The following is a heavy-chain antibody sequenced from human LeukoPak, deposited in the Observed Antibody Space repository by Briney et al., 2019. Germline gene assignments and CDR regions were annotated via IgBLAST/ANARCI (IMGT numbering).Heavy chain of an antibody. CDR2: ISSSSSTI. J-gene: IGHJ4*02. D-gene: IGHD3-16*02. Sequence: GGSPRLSCAASGFTFSSYSMNWVRQAPGKGLEWVSYISSSSSTIYYADSVKGRFTISRDNAKNSLYLQMNSLRAEDTAVYYCARDGRAFGGVIVMRYWGQGTLVTVSS. CDR1: GFTFSSYS. CDR3: ARDGRAFGGVIVMRY. V-gene: IGHV3-48*01.